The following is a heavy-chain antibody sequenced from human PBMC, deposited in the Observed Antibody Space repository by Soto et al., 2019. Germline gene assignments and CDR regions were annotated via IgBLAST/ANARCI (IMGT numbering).Heavy chain of an antibody. D-gene: IGHD3-16*01. CDR1: GASFSGYY. CDR3: ATGGPINPSFRGRILNNYFDS. V-gene: IGHV4-34*01. Sequence: PSETLSLTCAVYGASFSGYYWAWIRQSPEEGLEWIGEVDHSGSTKYNPSLKSRATMFVDTSKKQFSLKLTSLTAADTAAYYCATGGPINPSFRGRILNNYFDSWGQGTLVTVSS. J-gene: IGHJ5*01. CDR2: VDHSGST.